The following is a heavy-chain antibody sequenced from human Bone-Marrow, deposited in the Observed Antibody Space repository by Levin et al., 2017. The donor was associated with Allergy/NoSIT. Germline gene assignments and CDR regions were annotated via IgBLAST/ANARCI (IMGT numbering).Heavy chain of an antibody. V-gene: IGHV3-23*01. J-gene: IGHJ4*02. CDR1: GFSFSTSA. CDR2: ISGSGEST. CDR3: AKGLEQWLAELDF. Sequence: ASVKVSCTASGFSFSTSAMTWVRQVPGKGLEWVSSISGSGESTYYADSVKGRFTISRDNSNNTLYLQVHSLKSDDTAVYFCAKGLEQWLAELDFWGQGTLVTVSS. D-gene: IGHD6-19*01.